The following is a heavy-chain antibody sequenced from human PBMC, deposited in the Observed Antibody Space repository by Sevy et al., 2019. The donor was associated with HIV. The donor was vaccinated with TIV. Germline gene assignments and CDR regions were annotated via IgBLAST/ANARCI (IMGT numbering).Heavy chain of an antibody. V-gene: IGHV5-51*01. CDR1: GYSFATYW. J-gene: IGHJ6*02. Sequence: GESLKISCKGSGYSFATYWIAWVRQMPGKALEWMGIIYPDDSDTRYSPSFQGQVTISADKSISTAYLQWSTLKAYDTAKYYCARGARGTLPSFYYYTLNVWGQGTTVTVSS. CDR2: IYPDDSDT. CDR3: ARGARGTLPSFYYYTLNV. D-gene: IGHD1-1*01.